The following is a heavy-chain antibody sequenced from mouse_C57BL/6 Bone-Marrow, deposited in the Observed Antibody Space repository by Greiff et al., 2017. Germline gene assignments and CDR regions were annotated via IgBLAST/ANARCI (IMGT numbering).Heavy chain of an antibody. J-gene: IGHJ1*03. D-gene: IGHD1-1*01. V-gene: IGHV1-81*01. CDR2: IYPRSGNT. CDR3: ARGGIITTVPRYFDV. CDR1: GYTFTSYG. Sequence: QVQLQQSGAELARPGASVKLSCKASGYTFTSYGISWVKQRTGQGLEWIGEIYPRSGNTYYNEKFKGKATLTADKSSSTAYMELRSLTSEDSAVYFCARGGIITTVPRYFDVWGTGTTVTVAS.